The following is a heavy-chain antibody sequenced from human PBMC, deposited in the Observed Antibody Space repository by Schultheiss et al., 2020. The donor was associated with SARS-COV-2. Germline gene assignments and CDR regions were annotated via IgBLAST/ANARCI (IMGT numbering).Heavy chain of an antibody. CDR2: IIPIFGTA. CDR3: AREQWLRFKGTLGY. CDR1: GYTFTGYY. D-gene: IGHD5-12*01. J-gene: IGHJ4*02. V-gene: IGHV1-69*01. Sequence: KISCKASGYTFTGYYVHWVRQAPGQGLEWMGGIIPIFGTANYAQKFQGRVTITADESTSTAYMELSSLRSEDTAVYYCAREQWLRFKGTLGYWGQGTLVTVSS.